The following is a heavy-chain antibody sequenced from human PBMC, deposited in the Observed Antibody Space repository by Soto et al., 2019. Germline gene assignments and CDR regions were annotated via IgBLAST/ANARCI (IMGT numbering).Heavy chain of an antibody. CDR1: EFTFSSYF. V-gene: IGHV3-23*01. J-gene: IGHJ3*01. CDR2: ISGNGGRT. CDR3: ARDPNGDWLGAFDF. Sequence: EVQLLEPGGSLVQPGGSLRLSCAASEFTFSSYFMTWVRQAPGKGLDWVSSISGNGGRTYYADSVKGRFTISRDNSKNTLYLQMNSLRAEDTAVYYCARDPNGDWLGAFDFWGQKTMVSVSS. D-gene: IGHD4-17*01.